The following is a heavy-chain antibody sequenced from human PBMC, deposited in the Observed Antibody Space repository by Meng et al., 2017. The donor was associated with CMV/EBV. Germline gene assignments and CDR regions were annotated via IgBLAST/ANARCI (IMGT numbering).Heavy chain of an antibody. D-gene: IGHD4-11*01. V-gene: IGHV3-33*06. CDR2: IWYDGSNK. Sequence: LACAGCGFTFSGYGMHWVRQAPGKELEWVAVIWYDGSNKYYADSVKGRFTISRDNSKNTLYLQMNSLRAEDTAVYYCAKDYSNYFDYWGQGTLVTVSS. J-gene: IGHJ4*02. CDR1: GFTFSGYG. CDR3: AKDYSNYFDY.